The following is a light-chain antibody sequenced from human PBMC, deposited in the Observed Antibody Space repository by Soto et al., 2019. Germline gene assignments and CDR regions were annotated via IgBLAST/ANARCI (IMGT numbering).Light chain of an antibody. Sequence: QSVLTQPPSVSGAPGQRVTISCTGSGSNIGAAYDVHWYQHLPGTAPKRLIYGNTNRPSGVPDRFSGSKSGTSASLAITGLQAEDEADYYCQSYDSSLNVVVFGGGTQLTVL. CDR1: GSNIGAAYD. CDR3: QSYDSSLNVVV. CDR2: GNT. V-gene: IGLV1-40*01. J-gene: IGLJ2*01.